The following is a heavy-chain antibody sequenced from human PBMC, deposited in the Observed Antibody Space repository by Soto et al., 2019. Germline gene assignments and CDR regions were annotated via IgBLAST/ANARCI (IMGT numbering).Heavy chain of an antibody. D-gene: IGHD6-6*01. CDR2: ISGSGGST. V-gene: IGHV3-23*01. J-gene: IGHJ4*02. CDR1: GFTFSSYA. Sequence: GGSLRLSCAASGFTFSSYAMSWVRQAPGKGLEWVSAISGSGGSTYYADSVKGRFTISRDNSKNTLYLQMNSLRAEDTAVYYCAKAGRLVAACPDYFDYWGQGTLVTVSS. CDR3: AKAGRLVAACPDYFDY.